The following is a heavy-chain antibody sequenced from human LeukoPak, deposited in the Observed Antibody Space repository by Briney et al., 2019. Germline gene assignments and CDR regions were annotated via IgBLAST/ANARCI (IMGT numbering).Heavy chain of an antibody. CDR1: GGSISTYY. D-gene: IGHD3-22*01. Sequence: SGTLSLTCTASGGSISTYYWNWIRQSPMKGLEWIGYIYYSGSTNYNPSLKSRVTISLDTSKNQFSLTFNSVTAADTAVYFCSRGIYDSSGYYPRFDYWGQGSLV. CDR3: SRGIYDSSGYYPRFDY. CDR2: IYYSGST. V-gene: IGHV4-59*01. J-gene: IGHJ4*02.